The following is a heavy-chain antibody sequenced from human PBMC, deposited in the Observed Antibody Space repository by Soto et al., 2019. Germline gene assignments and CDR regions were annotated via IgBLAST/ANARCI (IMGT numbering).Heavy chain of an antibody. J-gene: IGHJ4*02. CDR1: GGSICSYY. D-gene: IGHD2-21*02. Sequence: SETLSLTCTVSGGSICSYYWSWIRQPPGKGLEWIGYIYYSGSTNYNPSLKSRVTISVDTSKNQFSLKLSSVTAADTAVYYCARIRKNCGGDCYALEYWGPGTLVTVSS. V-gene: IGHV4-59*01. CDR3: ARIRKNCGGDCYALEY. CDR2: IYYSGST.